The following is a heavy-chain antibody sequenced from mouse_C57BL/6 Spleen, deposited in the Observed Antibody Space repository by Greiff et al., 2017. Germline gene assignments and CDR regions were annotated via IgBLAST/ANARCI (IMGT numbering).Heavy chain of an antibody. Sequence: VQLQQPGAELVMPGASVKLSCKASGYTFTSYWMHWVKQRPGQGLEWIGEIDPSDSYTNYNQKFKGKSTLTVDKSSSTAYMQLSSLTSEDSAVYYCARGVLGRAMDYWGQGTSVTVSS. V-gene: IGHV1-69*01. CDR1: GYTFTSYW. D-gene: IGHD2-14*01. J-gene: IGHJ4*01. CDR3: ARGVLGRAMDY. CDR2: IDPSDSYT.